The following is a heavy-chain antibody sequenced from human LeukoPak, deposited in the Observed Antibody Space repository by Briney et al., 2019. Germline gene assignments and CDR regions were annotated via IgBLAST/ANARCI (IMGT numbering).Heavy chain of an antibody. CDR2: IIPVFGTA. J-gene: IGHJ4*02. D-gene: IGHD6-19*01. V-gene: IGHV1-69*13. Sequence: SVKVSCRASGGTFSTYAINWVRQAPGQGLEWMGGIIPVFGTANYAQKFQGRVTITADESTSTAYMELSSLRSEDTAVYYCARDHSSGLYYFDYWGQGTLVTVSS. CDR3: ARDHSSGLYYFDY. CDR1: GGTFSTYA.